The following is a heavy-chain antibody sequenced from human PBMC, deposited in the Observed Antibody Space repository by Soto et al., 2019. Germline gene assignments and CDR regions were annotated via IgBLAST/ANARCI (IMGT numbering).Heavy chain of an antibody. V-gene: IGHV3-33*01. J-gene: IGHJ4*02. Sequence: QGQLVDSGGGVVQPGRSLRLSCAASGFTLSAYGMHWVRQAPCKGLEFLAMIYYDGNNKYYADSVEGRFTISRDNSKNTLYLQMSSLRAEDTAVYYCARVGGKVTSDYWGQGTLVTVSS. D-gene: IGHD2-21*02. CDR3: ARVGGKVTSDY. CDR1: GFTLSAYG. CDR2: IYYDGNNK.